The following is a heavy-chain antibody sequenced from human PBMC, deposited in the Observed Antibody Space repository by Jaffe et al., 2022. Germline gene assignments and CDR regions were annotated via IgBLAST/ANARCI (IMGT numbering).Heavy chain of an antibody. CDR2: IGTAGDT. J-gene: IGHJ6*03. Sequence: EVQLVESGGGLVQPGGSLRLSCAASGFTFSSYDMHWVRQATGKGLEWVSAIGTAGDTYYPGSVKGRFTISRENAKNSLYLQMNSLRAGDTAVYYCARGGNDEFSDYMDVWGKGTTVTVSS. CDR1: GFTFSSYD. D-gene: IGHD1-1*01. V-gene: IGHV3-13*01. CDR3: ARGGNDEFSDYMDV.